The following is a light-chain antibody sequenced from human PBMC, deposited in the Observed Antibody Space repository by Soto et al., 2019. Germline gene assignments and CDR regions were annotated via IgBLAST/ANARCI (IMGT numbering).Light chain of an antibody. Sequence: VFTKSPATLSLSSGEIASLSCRPCQSVSRYLAWYQKKRGXAPRLVIYDATNRATGIPARFGGSASGTDFTLTISSLEPEDFAVYYCQQRSNWLSITFGQGTRLEI. CDR3: QQRSNWLSIT. CDR2: DAT. CDR1: QSVSRY. J-gene: IGKJ5*01. V-gene: IGKV3-11*01.